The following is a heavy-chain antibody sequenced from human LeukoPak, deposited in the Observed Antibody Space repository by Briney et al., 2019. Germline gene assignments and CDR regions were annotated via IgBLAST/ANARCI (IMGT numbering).Heavy chain of an antibody. J-gene: IGHJ4*02. CDR1: GGSISSSSYY. D-gene: IGHD6-13*01. V-gene: IGHV4-39*02. CDR3: ARDVTIAAAGGDY. Sequence: PSETLSLTCTVSGGSISSSSYYWGWIRQPPGKGLEWIGSIYYSGSTYYNPSLKSRVTISVDTSKNQFSLKLSSVTAADTAVYYCARDVTIAAAGGDYWGQGTLVSVSS. CDR2: IYYSGST.